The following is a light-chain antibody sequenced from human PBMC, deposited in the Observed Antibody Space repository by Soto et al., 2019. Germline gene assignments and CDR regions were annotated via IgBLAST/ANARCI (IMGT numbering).Light chain of an antibody. Sequence: QPVLTQPPSVSGAPGQRVTISCTGSNSDIGAGYDVHWYQQLPGTAPKLLIYGTRDRPSGVPDRFSGSKSGTSASLAITGLQAEDEADYYCQSYDSSLGVVVLGGGTKLTVL. CDR2: GTR. J-gene: IGLJ2*01. V-gene: IGLV1-40*01. CDR1: NSDIGAGYD. CDR3: QSYDSSLGVVV.